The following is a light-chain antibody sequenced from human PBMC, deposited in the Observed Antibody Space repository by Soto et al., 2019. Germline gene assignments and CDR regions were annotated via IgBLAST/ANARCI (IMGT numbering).Light chain of an antibody. CDR3: SSYAGSKIFV. Sequence: QSALTQPPSASGSPGQSVTISCTGTSSDVGGYNYVSWYQQHPGKAPKLMIYEVSKRPSGVPDRFSGSKSGNTASLTVSGLRAEDEANYYCSSYAGSKIFVFETGTKVTAL. J-gene: IGLJ1*01. V-gene: IGLV2-8*01. CDR1: SSDVGGYNY. CDR2: EVS.